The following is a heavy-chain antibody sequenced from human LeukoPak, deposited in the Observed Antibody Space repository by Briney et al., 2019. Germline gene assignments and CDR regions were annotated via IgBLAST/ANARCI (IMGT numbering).Heavy chain of an antibody. J-gene: IGHJ4*02. CDR1: GFTFSSYS. CDR2: ISSSSSYI. D-gene: IGHD6-19*01. V-gene: IGHV3-21*01. Sequence: PGGSLRLSCAASGFTFSSYSMNWVRQAPGKGLEWVSSISSSSSYIYYADSVKGRFTISRDSAKNSLYLQMNSLRAEDTAVYYCARDRRYSSGWYYFDYWGQGTLVTVSS. CDR3: ARDRRYSSGWYYFDY.